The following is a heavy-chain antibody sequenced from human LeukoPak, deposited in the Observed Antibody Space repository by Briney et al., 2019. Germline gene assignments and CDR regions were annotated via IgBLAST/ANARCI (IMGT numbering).Heavy chain of an antibody. CDR1: GDSITTDY. V-gene: IGHV4-4*08. CDR2: IYRLGNT. CDR3: AGRGQRYFRD. J-gene: IGHJ1*01. Sequence: SETLSLTCSVSGDSITTDYWSWVRQPPGKGLEWIGYIYRLGNTDYNPSLKSRVTISVDTSKNQLSLNLSSVTAADTAVYYCAGRGQRYFRDWGQGTLVTVSS.